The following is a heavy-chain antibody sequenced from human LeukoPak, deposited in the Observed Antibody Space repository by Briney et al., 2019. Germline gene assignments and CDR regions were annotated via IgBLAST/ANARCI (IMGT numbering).Heavy chain of an antibody. CDR3: ARDLRYYYDSSGYFGIDY. CDR1: GFTFSSYS. J-gene: IGHJ4*02. V-gene: IGHV3-21*04. Sequence: GGSLRLSCAASGFTFSSYSMNWVRQAPGKGLEWVSSISSSSSYIYYADSVKGRFTISRDNAKNSLYLQMNSLRAEDTAVYYCARDLRYYYDSSGYFGIDYWGQGTLVTVSS. D-gene: IGHD3-22*01. CDR2: ISSSSSYI.